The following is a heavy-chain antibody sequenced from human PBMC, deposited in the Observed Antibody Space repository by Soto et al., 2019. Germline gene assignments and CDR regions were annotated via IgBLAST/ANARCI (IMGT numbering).Heavy chain of an antibody. V-gene: IGHV1-2*04. D-gene: IGHD2-2*01. CDR2: INPNSGGT. CDR3: ARDLVVVPAATSPHYYYYYVMDV. J-gene: IGHJ6*02. Sequence: ASVKVSCKASGYTFTGYYMHWVRQAPGQGLEWMGWINPNSGGTNYAQKFQGWVTMTRDTSISTAYMELSRLRSDDTAVYYCARDLVVVPAATSPHYYYYYVMDVWGQGTTVTVSS. CDR1: GYTFTGYY.